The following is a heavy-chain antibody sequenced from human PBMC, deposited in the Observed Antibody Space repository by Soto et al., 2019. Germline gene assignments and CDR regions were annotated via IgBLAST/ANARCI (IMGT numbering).Heavy chain of an antibody. CDR2: IWYDGSNK. Sequence: GGSLRLSCAASGFTFSSYGMHWVRQAPGKGLEWVAVIWYDGSNKYYADSVKGRFTISRDNSKNTLYLQMNSLRAEDTAVYYCARVGDFGEYTLPYYYYGMDVWGQGTTVTVSS. D-gene: IGHD3-10*01. V-gene: IGHV3-33*01. CDR3: ARVGDFGEYTLPYYYYGMDV. CDR1: GFTFSSYG. J-gene: IGHJ6*02.